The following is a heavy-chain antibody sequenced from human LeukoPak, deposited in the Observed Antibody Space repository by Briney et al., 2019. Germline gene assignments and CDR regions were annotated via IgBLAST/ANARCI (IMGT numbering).Heavy chain of an antibody. CDR1: GGSFSGYY. D-gene: IGHD1-26*01. CDR2: IDHRGST. V-gene: IGHV4-34*01. CDR3: ARLNSGSYWGDHYYYRDV. Sequence: PSETLSLTCAAYGGSFSGYYWSWIRRPPGKGLEWMGEIDHRGSTNYNPSLMSRVTFSLDTSKNHFSLNMRSVTAADRAIYYCARLNSGSYWGDHYYYRDVWGKGTTVTVSS. J-gene: IGHJ6*03.